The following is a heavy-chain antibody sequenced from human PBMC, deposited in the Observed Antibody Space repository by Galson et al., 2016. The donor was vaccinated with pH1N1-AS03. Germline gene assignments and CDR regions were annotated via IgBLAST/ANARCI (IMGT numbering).Heavy chain of an antibody. Sequence: SLRLSCAASGFTFSNYWMTWVRQAPGKGLEWVANIKQDGSETYYVDSVKGRFTISRDNAKNTLYLQMNSLRAEDTAVYLCARVTDFYGRGGYSKLPAFDIWGQGTMVSVSS. V-gene: IGHV3-7*04. D-gene: IGHD3-22*01. J-gene: IGHJ3*02. CDR1: GFTFSNYW. CDR2: IKQDGSET. CDR3: ARVTDFYGRGGYSKLPAFDI.